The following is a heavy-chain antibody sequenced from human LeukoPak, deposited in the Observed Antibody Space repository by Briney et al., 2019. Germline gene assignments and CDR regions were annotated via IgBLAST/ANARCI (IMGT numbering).Heavy chain of an antibody. CDR1: GFTFSSFA. Sequence: RSGGSLRLSCAASGFTFSSFAMTWVRQAPGKGLEWVSTISGSGVTTFYSDSVKGRFTISRDNAKSSLYLQMNSLSADDTAVYYCAIYGGGMGNYWGQGTLVTVSS. D-gene: IGHD3-16*01. V-gene: IGHV3-23*01. CDR3: AIYGGGMGNY. CDR2: ISGSGVTT. J-gene: IGHJ4*02.